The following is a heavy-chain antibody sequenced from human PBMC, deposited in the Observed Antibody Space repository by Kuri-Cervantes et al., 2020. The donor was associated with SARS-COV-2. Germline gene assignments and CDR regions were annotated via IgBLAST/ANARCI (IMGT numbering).Heavy chain of an antibody. J-gene: IGHJ6*03. CDR1: GFTFSSYG. CDR2: IWYDGSNK. V-gene: IGHV3-33*01. D-gene: IGHD6-13*01. CDR3: SLSSSSVYYYYMDV. Sequence: GGSLRLSCAASGFTFSSYGMHWVRQAPGKGLEWVAVIWYDGSNKYYADSVKGRFTISRDNSKNTLYLQMNSLRAEDTVVYYCSLSSSSVYYYYMDVWGKGTTVTVSS.